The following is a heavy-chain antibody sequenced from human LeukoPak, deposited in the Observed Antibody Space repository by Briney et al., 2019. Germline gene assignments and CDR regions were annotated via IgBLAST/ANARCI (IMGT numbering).Heavy chain of an antibody. CDR2: ISGGSSFT. CDR1: GFSFSSFS. V-gene: IGHV3-21*01. Sequence: GGSLRLSCAASGFSFSSFSMNWVRQAPGKGLEWVSYISGGSSFTYYVDSVKGRFTISRDNAKNSLYLQMNSLRAEDTAVYYCARDLGYSSGPNYWGQGTRVIVSS. J-gene: IGHJ4*02. CDR3: ARDLGYSSGPNY. D-gene: IGHD6-19*01.